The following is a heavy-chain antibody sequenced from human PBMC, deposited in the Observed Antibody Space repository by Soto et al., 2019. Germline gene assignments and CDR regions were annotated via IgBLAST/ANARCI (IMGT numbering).Heavy chain of an antibody. CDR2: INPGASET. D-gene: IGHD3-9*01. CDR3: ARHATYYDILSGYYFDY. Sequence: EVQLVPSGAAVKKPGESLKISCKGSGYSFTSYWIAWVRQMPGEGLGWMAIINPGASETKYSPSFQGQVTSSADKSINTADLQWSSLKASDTAMYYGARHATYYDILSGYYFDYWGQGTQVTASS. CDR1: GYSFTSYW. J-gene: IGHJ4*02. V-gene: IGHV5-51*01.